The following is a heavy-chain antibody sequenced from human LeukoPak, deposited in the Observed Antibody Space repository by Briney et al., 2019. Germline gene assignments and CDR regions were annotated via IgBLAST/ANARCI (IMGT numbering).Heavy chain of an antibody. Sequence: HPGGSLRPSCAASGFTLSSFEMNWVRQAPGKGLEWVSYMSSSGGTIYYIDSVKGRFTISRDNAKNSLYLQMNSLRVEDTALYYCAREGYRGNSDAFDLWGQGTMVTVSS. D-gene: IGHD4-23*01. J-gene: IGHJ3*01. CDR2: MSSSGGTI. V-gene: IGHV3-48*03. CDR3: AREGYRGNSDAFDL. CDR1: GFTLSSFE.